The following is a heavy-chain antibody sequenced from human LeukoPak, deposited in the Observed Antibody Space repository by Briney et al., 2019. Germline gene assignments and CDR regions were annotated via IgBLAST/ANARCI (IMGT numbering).Heavy chain of an antibody. Sequence: PSETLSLTCAVYGGSFSGYYWSWIRQPPGKGLEWIGEINHSGSTNYNPSLKSRVTISVDTSKNQFSLKLSSVTAADTAVYYCARCPYYYDSSGYYRYYYYYYMDVWGKGTTVTVSS. CDR2: INHSGST. CDR1: GGSFSGYY. V-gene: IGHV4-34*01. D-gene: IGHD3-22*01. J-gene: IGHJ6*03. CDR3: ARCPYYYDSSGYYRYYYYYYMDV.